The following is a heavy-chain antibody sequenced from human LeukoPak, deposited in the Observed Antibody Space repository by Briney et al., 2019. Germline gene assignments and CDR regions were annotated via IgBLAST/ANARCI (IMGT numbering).Heavy chain of an antibody. CDR2: INGEGRST. CDR1: GFTVSSYW. J-gene: IGHJ4*02. V-gene: IGHV3-74*01. Sequence: GGSLRLSCAASGFTVSSYWMYWVRQAPGKGLVWVSLINGEGRSTTYADSVEGRFTISSDNAKNTLYLQMNSLRAEDTAVYYCARDRTLDYWGRGTLVTVSS. CDR3: ARDRTLDY.